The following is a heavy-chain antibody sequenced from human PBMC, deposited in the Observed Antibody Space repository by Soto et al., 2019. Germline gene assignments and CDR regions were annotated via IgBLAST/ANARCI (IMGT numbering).Heavy chain of an antibody. V-gene: IGHV5-51*01. CDR3: ARVMVVPAGMHEGVWFDP. CDR1: GYTFSSYW. CDR2: IYPGDSDT. D-gene: IGHD3-10*01. Sequence: PGESLKISCKGSGYTFSSYWIGWVRQMPGKGLEWVGIIYPGDSDTRYSPSFQGQVTISVDKTISTAYLQWSSLKASDTAIYYCARVMVVPAGMHEGVWFDPWGQGTPVTVSS. J-gene: IGHJ5*02.